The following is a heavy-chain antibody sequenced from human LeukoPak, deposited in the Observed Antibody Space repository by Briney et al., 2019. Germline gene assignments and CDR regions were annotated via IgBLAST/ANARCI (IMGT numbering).Heavy chain of an antibody. CDR2: IWYDGSNK. CDR3: ARDITMVRGVIRRYYYGMDV. CDR1: GFTFSSYG. Sequence: GGSLRLSCAASGFTFSSYGMHWVRQAPGKGLEWVAVIWYDGSNKYYADSVKGRFTISRDNSKNTLYLQMNSLRAEDTAVYYCARDITMVRGVIRRYYYGMDVWGQGTTVTVSS. J-gene: IGHJ6*02. D-gene: IGHD3-10*01. V-gene: IGHV3-33*01.